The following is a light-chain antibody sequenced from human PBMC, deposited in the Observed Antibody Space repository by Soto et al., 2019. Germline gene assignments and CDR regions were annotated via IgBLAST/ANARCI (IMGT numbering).Light chain of an antibody. CDR1: SGHSSYA. J-gene: IGLJ1*01. CDR2: LNSDGSH. V-gene: IGLV4-69*01. CDR3: QIWCTGIHYV. Sequence: QPVLTQSPSASASLGASVKLTCTLSSGHSSYAIAWHQQQPEKGPRYLMKLNSDGSHSKGDGIPDRFSGSSSGAEHYLPISSLQSEDEAAYYCQIWCTGIHYVFGTGTKVTVL.